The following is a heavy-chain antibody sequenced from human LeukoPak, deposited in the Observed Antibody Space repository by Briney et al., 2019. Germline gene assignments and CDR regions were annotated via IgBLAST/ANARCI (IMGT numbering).Heavy chain of an antibody. CDR1: GYTFTGYY. J-gene: IGHJ6*03. V-gene: IGHV1-2*02. CDR3: ARVYHYYYYYMDV. Sequence: ASVKVSCKASGYTFTGYYMHWVRQAPGQGLEWMGWINPNSGGTNYAQKFQGRVTMTRDTSISTAYMELSRLRPDDTAVYYCARVYHYYYYYMDVWGKGTTVTVSS. CDR2: INPNSGGT.